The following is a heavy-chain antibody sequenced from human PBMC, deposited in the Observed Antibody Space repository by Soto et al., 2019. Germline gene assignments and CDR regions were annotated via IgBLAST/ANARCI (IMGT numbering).Heavy chain of an antibody. CDR1: GFTFRSYA. CDR3: AKVYKPSKNYYGMDV. Sequence: GGSLRLSCTASGFTFRSYAMNWVRQAPGKGLGWVSRISGSGADTDYTDSVKGRFTISRDNSKNTLYLQMDSLRPEDTAVYYCAKVYKPSKNYYGMDVWGQGTTVTVSS. D-gene: IGHD1-1*01. J-gene: IGHJ6*01. V-gene: IGHV3-23*01. CDR2: ISGSGADT.